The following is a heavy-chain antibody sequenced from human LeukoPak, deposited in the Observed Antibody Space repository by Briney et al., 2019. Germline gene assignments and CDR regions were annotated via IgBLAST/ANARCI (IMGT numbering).Heavy chain of an antibody. CDR2: VNPSAGGT. V-gene: IGHV1-46*01. CDR3: ARDRLAASRYAFDY. J-gene: IGHJ4*02. CDR1: GYTFTSYY. D-gene: IGHD6-13*01. Sequence: ASVKVSCKASGYTFTSYYIHWVRQAPGQGLEWMGIVNPSAGGTSYAQKFQGRVTMTRDTSTSSVYMELSSLRSEDTAVYYCARDRLAASRYAFDYWGQGTLVTVSS.